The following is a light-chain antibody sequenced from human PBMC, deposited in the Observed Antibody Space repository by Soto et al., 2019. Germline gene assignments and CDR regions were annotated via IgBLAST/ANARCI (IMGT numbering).Light chain of an antibody. CDR3: LQDYDYPRT. J-gene: IGKJ1*01. CDR1: QGIRTE. CDR2: AAS. V-gene: IGKV1-6*01. Sequence: AIQMTQSPSSLSASVGDRVTIACRASQGIRTELGWYQQKPGEAPKLLIYAASTLQSGVPSRFSGSGSGTDFTFTISSLQPEDFGTYYCLQDYDYPRTFGQGTKVEMK.